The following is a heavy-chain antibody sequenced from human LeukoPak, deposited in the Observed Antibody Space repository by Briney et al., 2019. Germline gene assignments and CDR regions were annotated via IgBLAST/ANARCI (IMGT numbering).Heavy chain of an antibody. Sequence: SVKVSCKASGGTFSSYAISWVRQAPGQGLEWMGRIIPILGIANYAQKFQGRVTITADKSTSTAYMKLSSLRSEDTAVYYCARGQRTTYGDYSSWGQGTLVTVSS. V-gene: IGHV1-69*04. CDR1: GGTFSSYA. CDR3: ARGQRTTYGDYSS. D-gene: IGHD4-17*01. J-gene: IGHJ5*02. CDR2: IIPILGIA.